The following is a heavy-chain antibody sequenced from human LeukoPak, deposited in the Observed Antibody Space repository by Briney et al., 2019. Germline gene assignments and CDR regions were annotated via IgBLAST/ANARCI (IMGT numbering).Heavy chain of an antibody. D-gene: IGHD2-2*01. J-gene: IGHJ6*02. CDR2: FDPEDGET. V-gene: IGHV1-24*01. CDR3: ATESEVPADYGMDV. Sequence: ASVKVSCKVSGYTLTELSMHWVRQAPGKGLEWMGGFDPEDGETIYAQKSQGRVTMTEDTSTDTAYMELSSLRSEDTAVYYCATESEVPADYGMDVWGQGTTVTVSS. CDR1: GYTLTELS.